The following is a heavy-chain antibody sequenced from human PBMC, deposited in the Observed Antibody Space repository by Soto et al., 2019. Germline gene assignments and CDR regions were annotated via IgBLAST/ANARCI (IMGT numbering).Heavy chain of an antibody. CDR2: MSYDGTSE. CDR3: AKGFTVLTPTLHHPVDY. J-gene: IGHJ4*02. D-gene: IGHD4-4*01. CDR1: GFTFSSYG. V-gene: IGHV3-30*18. Sequence: PPGSLRLSCVSSGFTFSSYGMHCVRQAPGKGLEWVAVMSYDGTSEYYAGSVKGRFTITRDNSKSTLYLQMNSLRAEDTALYYCAKGFTVLTPTLHHPVDYWGQGTLVTGSS.